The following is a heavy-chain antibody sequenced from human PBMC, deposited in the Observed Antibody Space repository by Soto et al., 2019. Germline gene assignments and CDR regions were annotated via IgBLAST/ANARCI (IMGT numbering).Heavy chain of an antibody. Sequence: HPGGALRLSCAASAFTFSSHWMHWVRQWPGHILVWVSRIDTDGGSANSADSVKGRFTVSRDNAKNTLYLQMNSLRAEDTAVYYCARDPAGNRRDTHYMDVWGKGNTVTVSS. CDR1: AFTFSSHW. CDR2: IDTDGGSA. V-gene: IGHV3-74*01. CDR3: ARDPAGNRRDTHYMDV. J-gene: IGHJ6*03.